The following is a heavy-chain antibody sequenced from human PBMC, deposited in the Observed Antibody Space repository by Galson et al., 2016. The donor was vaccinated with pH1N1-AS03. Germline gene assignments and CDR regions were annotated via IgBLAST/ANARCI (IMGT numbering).Heavy chain of an antibody. Sequence: SLRLSCAASGFTFRSYEMNWVRQAPGKGLEWVSYISSSGSTIYYADSVKGRFTLSRDNAKNSLYLQMNSLRAEDTAVYYCARVGVVGPPYGMDVWAKGPRSPSP. J-gene: IGHJ6*02. CDR1: GFTFRSYE. D-gene: IGHD2-15*01. CDR3: ARVGVVGPPYGMDV. CDR2: ISSSGSTI. V-gene: IGHV3-48*03.